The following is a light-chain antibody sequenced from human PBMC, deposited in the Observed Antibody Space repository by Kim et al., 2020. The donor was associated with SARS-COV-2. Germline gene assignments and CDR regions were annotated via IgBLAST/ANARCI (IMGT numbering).Light chain of an antibody. J-gene: IGLJ1*01. V-gene: IGLV2-14*03. Sequence: GQSIATAFTGTGSDVGCYNYDAWYQQHPGKAPKLMIYDVSNRPSGDSKRFSGSKSGNTASLTISGIQAEDEADYYCSSYTSSSTRVFGTGTKITVL. CDR2: DVS. CDR1: GSDVGCYNY. CDR3: SSYTSSSTRV.